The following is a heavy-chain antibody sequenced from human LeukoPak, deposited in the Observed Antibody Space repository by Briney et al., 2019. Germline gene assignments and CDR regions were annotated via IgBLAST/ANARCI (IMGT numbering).Heavy chain of an antibody. V-gene: IGHV1-46*01. CDR1: GYTFTSYC. D-gene: IGHD1-26*01. Sequence: ASVKVSCKASGYTFTSYCMHWVRQAPGQGLEWMGIINPSGGSTSYAQKFQDRLTMTRDTSTSTVYMELSSLRSEDTAVYYCARPTGVGATFDYWGQGTLVTVSS. J-gene: IGHJ4*02. CDR3: ARPTGVGATFDY. CDR2: INPSGGST.